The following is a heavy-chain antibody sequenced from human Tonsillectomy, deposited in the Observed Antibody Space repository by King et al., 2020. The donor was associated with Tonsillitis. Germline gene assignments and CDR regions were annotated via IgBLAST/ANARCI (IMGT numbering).Heavy chain of an antibody. CDR2: IYWNDDK. Sequence: TLKESGPTLVKPTQTLTLTCTFSGFSLSTSGGGVGWIRQPPGKALEWLALIYWNDDKRYSLSLKSRLTTTKDTPKNQVVLTITNMDPVDTATYYCAHQGDILTGYDYWGQGTLVTVAS. D-gene: IGHD3-9*01. CDR3: AHQGDILTGYDY. CDR1: GFSLSTSGGG. V-gene: IGHV2-5*01. J-gene: IGHJ4*02.